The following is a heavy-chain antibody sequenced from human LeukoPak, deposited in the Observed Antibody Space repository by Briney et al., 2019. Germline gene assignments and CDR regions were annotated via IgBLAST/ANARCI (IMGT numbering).Heavy chain of an antibody. Sequence: GGSLRLSCAASEFSVGSNYMTWVRQAPGKGLEWVSLIYSGGSAYYADSVKGRFTISRDNAKNSLYLQMNSLRAEDTAVYYCAELGITMIGGVWGKGTTVTISS. CDR3: AELGITMIGGV. V-gene: IGHV3-66*01. D-gene: IGHD3-10*02. CDR2: IYSGGSA. J-gene: IGHJ6*04. CDR1: EFSVGSNY.